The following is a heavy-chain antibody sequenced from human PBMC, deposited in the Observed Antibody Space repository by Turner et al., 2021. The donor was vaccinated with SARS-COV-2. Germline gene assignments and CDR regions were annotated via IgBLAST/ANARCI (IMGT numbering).Heavy chain of an antibody. J-gene: IGHJ6*02. D-gene: IGHD5-18*01. Sequence: QLQLQESCPGLVKPSATLSLTCTFSGGSISSSSYYWGWIRQPPGKGLEWIGNSYYSGITYDNPSLKRRVHISGDTSKNQFSLKLSSVTAADTAVYYCARLMDTAMDYYGMDVWGQGTTVTVSS. CDR2: SYYSGIT. V-gene: IGHV4-39*01. CDR1: GGSISSSSYY. CDR3: ARLMDTAMDYYGMDV.